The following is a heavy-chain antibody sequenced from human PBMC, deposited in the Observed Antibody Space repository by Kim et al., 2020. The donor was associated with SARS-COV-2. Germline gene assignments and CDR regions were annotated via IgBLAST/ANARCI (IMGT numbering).Heavy chain of an antibody. D-gene: IGHD1-1*01. Sequence: GGSLRLSCAASGFTFSSYSMNWVRQAPGEGLEWVSIISKSAGAIYYTDSVKGRFAISRDNSKSTLYLQMNNLRVEDTAVYYCAKKGVRKTGSDWFGRWG. J-gene: IGHJ5*02. CDR2: ISKSAGAI. CDR1: GFTFSSYS. V-gene: IGHV3-23*01. CDR3: AKKGVRKTGSDWFGR.